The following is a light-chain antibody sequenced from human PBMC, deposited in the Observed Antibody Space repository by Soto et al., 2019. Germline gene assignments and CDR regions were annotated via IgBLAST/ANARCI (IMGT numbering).Light chain of an antibody. CDR3: QQYNSYPWT. CDR2: KAS. CDR1: QTISTW. Sequence: IQMTQSPSTLSASVGDRVTFTYRASQTISTWLAWYQQKPGEAPKLLIYKASTLEVGVPSRFSASGSGTEFTLTINTLQPADFATYYCQQYNSYPWTFAQGTKV. J-gene: IGKJ1*01. V-gene: IGKV1-5*03.